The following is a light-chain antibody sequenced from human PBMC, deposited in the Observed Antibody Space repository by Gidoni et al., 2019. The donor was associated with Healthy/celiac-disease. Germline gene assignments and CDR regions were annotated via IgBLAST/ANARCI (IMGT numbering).Light chain of an antibody. Sequence: QSALTQPASLSGSPAQSITISCTGTSSDVGGYNYFPWYHQHPGKAPKLMIYDVSNRPSGVSNRFSGSKSGNTASLTISGLQAEDEADYYCSSYTSSSTVVFGGGTKLTVL. J-gene: IGLJ2*01. CDR1: SSDVGGYNY. CDR2: DVS. CDR3: SSYTSSSTVV. V-gene: IGLV2-14*01.